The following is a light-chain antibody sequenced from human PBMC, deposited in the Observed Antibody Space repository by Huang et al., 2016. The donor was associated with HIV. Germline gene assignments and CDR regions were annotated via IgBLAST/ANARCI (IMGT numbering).Light chain of an antibody. V-gene: IGKV1-6*01. CDR1: HGVRGD. CDR3: LQAATYPWT. CDR2: GTS. Sequence: AVQMTQSPSSISAPVGDRITITCRASHGVRGDLGCYQQKQGKVPKLLIYGTSTLQSVVPSSFSGSGSGTHYTLSINRLQPEDFATYYCLQAATYPWTFGQGTKVEIK. J-gene: IGKJ1*01.